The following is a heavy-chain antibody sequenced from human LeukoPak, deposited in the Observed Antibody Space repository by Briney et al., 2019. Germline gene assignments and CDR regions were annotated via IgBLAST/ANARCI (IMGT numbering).Heavy chain of an antibody. CDR2: IIPIFGTA. D-gene: IGHD3-3*01. CDR3: ARVFPGPTYYDFWSGWFDP. V-gene: IGHV1-69*05. J-gene: IGHJ5*02. CDR1: GGTFSSYA. Sequence: ASVKVSCKASGGTFSSYAISWVRQAPGQGLEWMGGIIPIFGTANYAQKFQGRVTITTDESMSTAYMELSSLRSEDTAVYYCARVFPGPTYYDFWSGWFDPWVQGTLVTVSS.